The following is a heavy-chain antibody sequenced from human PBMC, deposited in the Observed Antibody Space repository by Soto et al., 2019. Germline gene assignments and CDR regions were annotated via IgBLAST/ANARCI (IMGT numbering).Heavy chain of an antibody. J-gene: IGHJ2*01. CDR1: GYTFTSYD. Sequence: QVQLVQSGAEVKKPGASVKVSCKASGYTFTSYDINWVRQATGQGLEWMGWMNPNSGNTGYAQKFQGRVTMTRNTSIRTAYMELSSLRSEDTAVYYCARGDSSGWYGNWYFDLWGRGTLVTVSS. V-gene: IGHV1-8*01. D-gene: IGHD6-19*01. CDR3: ARGDSSGWYGNWYFDL. CDR2: MNPNSGNT.